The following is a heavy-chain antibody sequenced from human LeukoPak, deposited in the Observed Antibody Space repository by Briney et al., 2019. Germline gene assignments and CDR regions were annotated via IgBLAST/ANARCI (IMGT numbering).Heavy chain of an antibody. CDR3: AKGGTTWIQLWLVDY. Sequence: GGSLRLSCAASGFTFSSYAVSWVRQAPGKGLEWVSAISGSGGSTYYADSVKGRFTISRDNSKNTLYLQMNSLRAEDTAVYYSAKGGTTWIQLWLVDYWGQGTLVTVSS. CDR2: ISGSGGST. D-gene: IGHD5-18*01. J-gene: IGHJ4*02. CDR1: GFTFSSYA. V-gene: IGHV3-23*01.